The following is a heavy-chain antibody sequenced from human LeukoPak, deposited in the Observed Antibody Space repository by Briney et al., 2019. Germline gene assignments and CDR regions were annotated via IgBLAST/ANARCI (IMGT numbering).Heavy chain of an antibody. CDR3: AITVVLDAFDI. J-gene: IGHJ3*02. Sequence: GASVKVSCKASGYTFTSYYMHWVRQAPGQGLEWMGIINPSGGSTSYAQKFQGRVTMTRDTSTSTAYMELRSLRSDDTAVYYCAITVVLDAFDIWGQGTMVTVSS. D-gene: IGHD4-23*01. V-gene: IGHV1-46*01. CDR1: GYTFTSYY. CDR2: INPSGGST.